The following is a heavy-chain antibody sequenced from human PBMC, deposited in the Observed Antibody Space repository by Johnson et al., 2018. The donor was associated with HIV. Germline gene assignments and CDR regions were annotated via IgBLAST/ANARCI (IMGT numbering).Heavy chain of an antibody. CDR3: ARDHEAVPGAFDI. J-gene: IGHJ3*02. V-gene: IGHV3-13*01. CDR2: IGTAGDT. Sequence: AASGFTFSSYDMHWVRQATGKGLEWVSAIGTAGDTYYPGSVKGRFTISRDNSKNTLYLQMNSLRAEDTAVYYCARDHEAVPGAFDIWGQGTMVTVSS. D-gene: IGHD1-1*01. CDR1: GFTFSSYD.